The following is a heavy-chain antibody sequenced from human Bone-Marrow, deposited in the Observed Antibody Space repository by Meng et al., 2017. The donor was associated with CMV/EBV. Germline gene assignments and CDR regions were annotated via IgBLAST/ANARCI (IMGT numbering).Heavy chain of an antibody. CDR3: ARRTVVILTRTNWFAP. CDR1: GGSFSGYY. V-gene: IGHV4-34*01. CDR2: INHSGST. Sequence: GSLRLSCAVYGGSFSGYYWSWIRQPPGKGLEWIGEINHSGSTNYNPSLKSRVTISVDTSKNQFSLKLSSVTAADTAVYYCARRTVVILTRTNWFAPWGPGNLVNVSS. D-gene: IGHD2-21*01. J-gene: IGHJ5*02.